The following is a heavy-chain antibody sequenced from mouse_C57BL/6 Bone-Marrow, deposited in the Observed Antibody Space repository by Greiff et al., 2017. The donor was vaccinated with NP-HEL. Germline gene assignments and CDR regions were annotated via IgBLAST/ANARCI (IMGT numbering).Heavy chain of an antibody. CDR3: ARYYYPYWYFDV. D-gene: IGHD1-1*01. V-gene: IGHV7-3*01. CDR2: IRNKANGYTT. J-gene: IGHJ1*03. Sequence: EVQGVESGGGLVQPGGSLSLSCAASGFTFTDYYMSWVRQPPGKALEWLGFIRNKANGYTTEYSASVKGRFTISRDNSQSILYLQMNALRAEDSATYYCARYYYPYWYFDVWGTGTTVTVSS. CDR1: GFTFTDYY.